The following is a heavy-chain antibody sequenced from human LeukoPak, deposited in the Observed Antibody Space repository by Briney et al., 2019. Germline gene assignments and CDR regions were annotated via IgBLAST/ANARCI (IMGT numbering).Heavy chain of an antibody. CDR1: GGSISSSSYY. CDR2: IYYSGST. CDR3: ARGSITIAENWFDP. V-gene: IGHV4-39*07. J-gene: IGHJ5*02. Sequence: SETPSLTCTVSGGSISSSSYYWGWIRQPPGKGLEWIGSIYYSGSTYYNPSLKSRVTISVDTSKNQFSLKLSSVTAADTAVYYCARGSITIAENWFDPWGQGTLVTVSS. D-gene: IGHD3-10*01.